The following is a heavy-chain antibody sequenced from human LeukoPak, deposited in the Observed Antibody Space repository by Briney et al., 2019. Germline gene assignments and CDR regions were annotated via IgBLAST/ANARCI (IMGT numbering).Heavy chain of an antibody. V-gene: IGHV3-21*01. CDR2: ISSSSSYI. CDR1: GFTFSSYS. Sequence: PGGSVRLSCAACGFTFSSYSMNWLRQAPGKGLEWVSSISSSSSYIYYADSVKGRFTISRDNAKNSLYLKINSLKAEDTAVYYCARESSTAFDYGGQGTLVTVAS. D-gene: IGHD2-2*01. J-gene: IGHJ4*02. CDR3: ARESSTAFDY.